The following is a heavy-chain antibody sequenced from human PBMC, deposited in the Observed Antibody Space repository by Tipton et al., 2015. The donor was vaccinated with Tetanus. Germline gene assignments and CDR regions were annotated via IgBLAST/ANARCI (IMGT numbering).Heavy chain of an antibody. CDR1: GYNFVNFG. CDR2: ISAYNGKT. CDR3: ARVQEQRIYYYGMDV. D-gene: IGHD6-25*01. V-gene: IGHV1-18*01. Sequence: QSGAEVKEPGASVKVSCKAFGYNFVNFGISWVRQAPGQGLEWMGWISAYNGKTKYAQRLQGRVTMTTDRSASTAYMDLRRLRSDDTAVYYCARVQEQRIYYYGMDVWGQGTTVTVSS. J-gene: IGHJ6*02.